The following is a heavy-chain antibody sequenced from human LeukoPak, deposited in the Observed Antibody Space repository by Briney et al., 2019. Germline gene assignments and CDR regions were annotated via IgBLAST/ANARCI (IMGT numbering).Heavy chain of an antibody. CDR2: INPSGGST. J-gene: IGHJ4*02. D-gene: IGHD3-3*01. V-gene: IGHV1-46*01. CDR1: GYTFTSYY. CDR3: ARELRITIFGVVITHFDY. Sequence: ASVKVSCKASGYTFTSYYMHWVRQAPGQGLEWMGIINPSGGSTSYAQKFQGRVTMTRDTSTSTVCMELSSLRSEDTAVYYCARELRITIFGVVITHFDYWGQGTLVTVSS.